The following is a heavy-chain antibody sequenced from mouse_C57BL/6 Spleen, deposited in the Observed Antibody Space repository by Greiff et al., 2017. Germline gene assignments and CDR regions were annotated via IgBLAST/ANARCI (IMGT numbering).Heavy chain of an antibody. D-gene: IGHD4-1*01. Sequence: VQLQQPGAELVKPGASVKLSCKASGYTFTSYWMHWVKQRPGQGLEWIGMIHPNSGSTNYNEKFKSKATLTVDKSYSTAYMQLISLTSEDSAVYYCATLTGHYYAMDYWGQGTSVTVSS. V-gene: IGHV1-64*01. CDR2: IHPNSGST. CDR3: ATLTGHYYAMDY. J-gene: IGHJ4*01. CDR1: GYTFTSYW.